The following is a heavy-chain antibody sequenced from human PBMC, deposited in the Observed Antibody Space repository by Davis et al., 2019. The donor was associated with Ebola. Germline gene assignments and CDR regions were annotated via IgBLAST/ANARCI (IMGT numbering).Heavy chain of an antibody. J-gene: IGHJ6*02. CDR1: GGSISSYY. Sequence: MPSETLSLTCTVSGGSISSYYWSWIRQPPGKGLEWIGYIYYSGSTNYNPSLKSRVTISVDTSKNQFSLKLSSVTAADTAVYYCARDPKYLIVVVPAASNYYYYYGMDVWGQGTTVTVSS. CDR2: IYYSGST. D-gene: IGHD2-2*01. V-gene: IGHV4-59*01. CDR3: ARDPKYLIVVVPAASNYYYYYGMDV.